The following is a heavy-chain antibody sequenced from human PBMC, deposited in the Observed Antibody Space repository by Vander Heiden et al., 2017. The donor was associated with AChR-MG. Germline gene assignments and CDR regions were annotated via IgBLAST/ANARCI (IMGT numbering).Heavy chain of an antibody. J-gene: IGHJ4*02. D-gene: IGHD3-22*01. CDR1: GGTFRSHA. CDR2: IIPILGIA. Sequence: QVQLVQSGAEVKKPGSSVKVSCKASGGTFRSHAITVVRQAPGQGLEWMGRIIPILGIANYAQKFQGRVTITADKSTSTAYMELSSLRSEDTAVYYCASLYYYDSSGYQRDYWGQGTLVTVSS. V-gene: IGHV1-69*04. CDR3: ASLYYYDSSGYQRDY.